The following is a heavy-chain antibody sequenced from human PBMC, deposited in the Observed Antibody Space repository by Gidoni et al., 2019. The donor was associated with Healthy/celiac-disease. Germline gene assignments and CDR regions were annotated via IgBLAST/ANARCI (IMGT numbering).Heavy chain of an antibody. D-gene: IGHD2-15*01. Sequence: QVQLVESGGGVVQPGRSLRLSCAASGFPFSSFGLHWVRQAPGKGLEWVALIWYDGSNKYYADSVKGRFTMSRDNSKNTLYLQMNSLRAEDTAVYYCAREAAPDCSGGSCYSGHFDYWGQGTLVTVSS. CDR1: GFPFSSFG. CDR2: IWYDGSNK. CDR3: AREAAPDCSGGSCYSGHFDY. V-gene: IGHV3-33*01. J-gene: IGHJ4*02.